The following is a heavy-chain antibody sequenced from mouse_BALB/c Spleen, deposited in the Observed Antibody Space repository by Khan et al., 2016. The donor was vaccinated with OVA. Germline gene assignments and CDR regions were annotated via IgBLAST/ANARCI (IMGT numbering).Heavy chain of an antibody. CDR2: IWSDGST. CDR1: GFSLTNYG. D-gene: IGHD2-10*01. Sequence: VELVESGPGLVAPSQSLSITCTISGFSLTNYGVHWVRQPPGKGLEWLVVIWSDGSTTYNSALKSRLTISKDNSKSQVFLKMNRLQTDDTAVYFCARQPYYHYNIMDYWGQGTSVTVSS. V-gene: IGHV2-6-1*01. J-gene: IGHJ4*01. CDR3: ARQPYYHYNIMDY.